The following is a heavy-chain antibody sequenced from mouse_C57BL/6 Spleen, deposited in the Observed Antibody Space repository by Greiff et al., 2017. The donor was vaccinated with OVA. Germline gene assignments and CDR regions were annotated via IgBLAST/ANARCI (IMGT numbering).Heavy chain of an antibody. CDR1: GYTFTDYN. D-gene: IGHD1-1*01. Sequence: VQLQQSGPELVKPGASVKMSCKASGYTFTDYNMHWVKQSHGKSLEWIGYINPNNGGTSYNQKFKGKATLTVNKSSSTAYMELRSLTSEDSAVYYCARYYYGSSYLYAMDYWGQGTSVTVSS. CDR2: INPNNGGT. J-gene: IGHJ4*01. CDR3: ARYYYGSSYLYAMDY. V-gene: IGHV1-22*01.